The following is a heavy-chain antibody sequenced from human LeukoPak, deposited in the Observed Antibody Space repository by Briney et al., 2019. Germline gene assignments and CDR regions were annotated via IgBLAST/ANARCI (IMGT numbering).Heavy chain of an antibody. CDR3: ARDRPSYGGPLGQFDY. CDR1: GFAFSSYS. V-gene: IGHV3-48*02. J-gene: IGHJ4*02. Sequence: GGSLRFSCAASGFAFSSYSMNWVRQAPGRGLEWVSYISSSSSTINYADSVKGRFTISRDNAKNSLYLQMNILRDEDTAVYYCARDRPSYGGPLGQFDYWGQGTLVTVSS. CDR2: ISSSSSTI. D-gene: IGHD4/OR15-4a*01.